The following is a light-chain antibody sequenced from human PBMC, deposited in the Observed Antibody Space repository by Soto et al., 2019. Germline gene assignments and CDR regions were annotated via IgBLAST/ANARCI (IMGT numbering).Light chain of an antibody. V-gene: IGKV3-20*01. CDR2: GAS. CDR3: QQYGRSPPYT. Sequence: EIVLTQSPGTLSLSPGERDTLSCRASLSVSISYLAWYQQKPGQAPRLLIYGASSMATGILDRFSGSGSGTHFTLTISRLEPEDVALYYCQQYGRSPPYTFGQGTKLEIK. J-gene: IGKJ2*01. CDR1: LSVSISY.